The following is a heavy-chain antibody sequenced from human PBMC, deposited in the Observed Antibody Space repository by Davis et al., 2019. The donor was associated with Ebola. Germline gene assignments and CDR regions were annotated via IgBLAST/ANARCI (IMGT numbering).Heavy chain of an antibody. Sequence: GGSLRLSCAASGFTFSSYWMSWVRQAPGKGLEWVANIKQDGSEKYYVDSVKGRFTISRDNAKNSLYLQMNSLRAEDTAVYYSARLSGTTEVNQLLYDHWFDPWGQGTLVTVSS. D-gene: IGHD2-2*02. V-gene: IGHV3-7*03. CDR1: GFTFSSYW. CDR3: ARLSGTTEVNQLLYDHWFDP. CDR2: IKQDGSEK. J-gene: IGHJ5*02.